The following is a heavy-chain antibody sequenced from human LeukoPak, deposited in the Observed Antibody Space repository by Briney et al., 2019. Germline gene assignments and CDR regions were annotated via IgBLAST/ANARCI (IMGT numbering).Heavy chain of an antibody. CDR3: ARYVFLTGYAFDI. V-gene: IGHV4-39*07. J-gene: IGHJ3*02. CDR1: GGSISSSSYY. D-gene: IGHD3-9*01. CDR2: IYYTGKT. Sequence: SETLSLTCTVSGGSISSSSYYWGWIRQPPGKGLEWIGSIYYTGKTYYNPSLKSRVTISIDTSKNQFSLKLSSVTAADTAVYYCARYVFLTGYAFDIWGQGTMVTVSS.